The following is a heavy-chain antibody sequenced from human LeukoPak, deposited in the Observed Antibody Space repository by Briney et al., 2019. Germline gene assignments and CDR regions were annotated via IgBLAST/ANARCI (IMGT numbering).Heavy chain of an antibody. Sequence: SETLSLTCAVYGGSFSGYYWSWIRQPSGKGLEWIGEINHSGSTNYNPSLKSRVTISVDTSKNQFSLKLSSVTAADTAVYYCARTELGGNQDYWGQGTWSPSPQ. CDR1: GGSFSGYY. D-gene: IGHD4-23*01. CDR3: ARTELGGNQDY. J-gene: IGHJ4*02. V-gene: IGHV4-34*01. CDR2: INHSGST.